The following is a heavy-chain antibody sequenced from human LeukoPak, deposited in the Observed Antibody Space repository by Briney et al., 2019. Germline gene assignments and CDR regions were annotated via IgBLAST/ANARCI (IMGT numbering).Heavy chain of an antibody. CDR2: IYYSGST. D-gene: IGHD3-3*01. V-gene: IGHV4-39*01. CDR1: GGSISSSSYY. Sequence: SETLSLTCTVSGGSISSSSYYLGWSRQPPGKGLEWIASIYYSGSTYYNPSLKSRVTISVDTSKNQFSLKLSSVTAADTAVYYCARFSQAPPYYDFWSGYYNAFDIWGQGTMVTVSS. CDR3: ARFSQAPPYYDFWSGYYNAFDI. J-gene: IGHJ3*02.